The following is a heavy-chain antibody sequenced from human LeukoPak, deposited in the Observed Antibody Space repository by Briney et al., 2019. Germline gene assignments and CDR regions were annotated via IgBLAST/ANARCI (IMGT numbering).Heavy chain of an antibody. CDR2: ILPDGSKK. CDR1: GFTFSSYA. V-gene: IGHV3-7*01. CDR3: GRLARNAWYAVDF. J-gene: IGHJ4*02. D-gene: IGHD6-19*01. Sequence: GGSLRLSCAASGFTFSSYAMSWVRQAPGKGLEWVANILPDGSKKYYLDSVKGRYTISRDNPTNSLYLQINSLRAEDTALYYCGRLARNAWYAVDFWGQGTLVTVSS.